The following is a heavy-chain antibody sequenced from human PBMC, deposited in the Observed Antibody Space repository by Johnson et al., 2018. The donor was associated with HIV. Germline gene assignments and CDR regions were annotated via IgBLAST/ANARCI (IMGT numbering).Heavy chain of an antibody. CDR3: AIVQLLADDVFNI. J-gene: IGHJ3*02. CDR1: GFTFSSYG. V-gene: IGHV3-NL1*01. D-gene: IGHD3-10*01. Sequence: QVQLVESGGGVVQPGRSLRLSCAASGFTFSSYGMHWVRQAPGKGLEWVSSINWNGGSTGYADSVKGRFTISRDNAKNTLYLQMDSLGAEDTAVYYCAIVQLLADDVFNIWGQGTMVTVSS. CDR2: INWNGGST.